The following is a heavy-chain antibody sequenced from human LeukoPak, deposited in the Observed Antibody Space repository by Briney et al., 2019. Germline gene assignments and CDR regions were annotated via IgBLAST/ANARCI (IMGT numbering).Heavy chain of an antibody. D-gene: IGHD1-26*01. V-gene: IGHV4-38-2*02. CDR1: GYSITTNYY. CDR2: VYHNGES. Sequence: SETLSLTCTVSGYSITTNYYWAWIRQSPGTGLEWIGSVYHNGESYYNPSLKSRVIISVDTSMNEFSLRLPSVTAADTAVYYCVTPRSWELSDMAVWGKGTTVIVSS. J-gene: IGHJ6*03. CDR3: VTPRSWELSDMAV.